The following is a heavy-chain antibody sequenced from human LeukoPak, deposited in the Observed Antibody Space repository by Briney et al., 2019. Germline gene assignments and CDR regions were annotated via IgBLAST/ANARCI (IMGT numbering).Heavy chain of an antibody. D-gene: IGHD3-10*01. CDR1: GFTFSSYS. CDR2: ISSSSSYI. J-gene: IGHJ4*02. V-gene: IGHV3-21*04. Sequence: KPGGSLRLSCAASGFTFSSYSMNWVRQAPGKGLEWVSSISSSSSYIYYADSVKGRFTISRDNAKNTLYLQMNSLRAEDTAVYYCAKDGPITMVRGVIIPYYFDYWGQGTLVTVSS. CDR3: AKDGPITMVRGVIIPYYFDY.